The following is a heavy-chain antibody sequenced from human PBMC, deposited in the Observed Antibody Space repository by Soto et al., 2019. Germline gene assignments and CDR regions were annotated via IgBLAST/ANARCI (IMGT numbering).Heavy chain of an antibody. Sequence: SETLSLTCTVTGGALSGYYWTWIRQSDGEGLEWIGRSYSSGSTNYNPSLKSRVTISVDTSKNQFSLKLSSVTAADTAVYYCASTDVEMATSYWGQGTLVTVSS. V-gene: IGHV4-4*07. CDR2: SYSSGST. CDR1: GGALSGYY. J-gene: IGHJ4*02. CDR3: ASTDVEMATSY. D-gene: IGHD5-12*01.